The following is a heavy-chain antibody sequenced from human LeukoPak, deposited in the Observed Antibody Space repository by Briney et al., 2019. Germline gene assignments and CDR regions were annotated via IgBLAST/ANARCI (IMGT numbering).Heavy chain of an antibody. CDR1: GFTFSSYS. D-gene: IGHD4-17*01. CDR3: ARPYDYGDYVFSS. V-gene: IGHV3-21*01. Sequence: GGSLRLSCAASGFTFSSYSMNWVRQAPGKGLEWVSSISSSSSYIYYADSVKGRFTISRDNAKNSLYLQMNSLRAEDTAVYYCARPYDYGDYVFSSWGQGTLVTVSS. J-gene: IGHJ4*02. CDR2: ISSSSSYI.